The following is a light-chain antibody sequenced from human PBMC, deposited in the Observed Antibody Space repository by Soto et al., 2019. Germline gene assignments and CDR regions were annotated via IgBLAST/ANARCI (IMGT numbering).Light chain of an antibody. CDR3: QQSYSTPWT. Sequence: DIQMTQSPSSLSGSAGDRVTITCRASQSISGYLNWYQQKPGKAPKVVMYGTSILQTGVSSRFSASGSGTDFTLTINSLQPEDFAPYYCQQSYSTPWTFGQATKVEIK. CDR2: GTS. CDR1: QSISGY. V-gene: IGKV1-39*01. J-gene: IGKJ1*01.